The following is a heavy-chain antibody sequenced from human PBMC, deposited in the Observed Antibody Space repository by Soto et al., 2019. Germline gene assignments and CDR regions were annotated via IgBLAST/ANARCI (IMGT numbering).Heavy chain of an antibody. J-gene: IGHJ6*02. D-gene: IGHD3-3*01. V-gene: IGHV3-7*01. CDR1: GFTFSSYW. CDR3: ARDRYSYYDFWSGSLPYYYYGMDV. CDR2: IKKDGSEK. Sequence: PGGSLRLSCAASGFTFSSYWMSWVRQAPGKGLEGVANIKKDGSEKYYVDSVKGRFTISRDNAKNSLYLQMNSLRAEDTAVYYCARDRYSYYDFWSGSLPYYYYGMDVWGQGTAVTVSS.